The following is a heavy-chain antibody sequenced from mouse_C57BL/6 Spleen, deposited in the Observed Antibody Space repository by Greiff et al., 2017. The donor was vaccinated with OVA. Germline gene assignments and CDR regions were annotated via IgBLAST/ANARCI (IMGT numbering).Heavy chain of an antibody. V-gene: IGHV5-4*01. CDR2: ISDAGSYT. Sequence: EVQVVEPGGGLVKPGGSLKLSCAASGFTFSSYAMSWVRQTPEQRLEWVATISDAGSYTYYPDNVKGRFTISRDKDKNNLYLQMSHLKSEDTARYCCARDKIYDGCVRGRGTSVTVA. CDR1: GFTFSSYA. CDR3: ARDKIYDGCV. D-gene: IGHD2-3*01. J-gene: IGHJ4*01.